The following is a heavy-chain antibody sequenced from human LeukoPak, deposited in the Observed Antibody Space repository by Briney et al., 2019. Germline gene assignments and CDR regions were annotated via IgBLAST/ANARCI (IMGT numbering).Heavy chain of an antibody. CDR2: IYYSGST. D-gene: IGHD2-2*01. Sequence: PSETLSLTCTVSGGSISSGGYYWSWIRQHPGKGLEWIGYIYYSGSTYYNPPLKSRVTISVDTSKNQFSLKLSSVTAADTAVYYCASSLRGTSPYYFDYWGQGTLVTVSS. CDR3: ASSLRGTSPYYFDY. J-gene: IGHJ4*02. CDR1: GGSISSGGYY. V-gene: IGHV4-31*03.